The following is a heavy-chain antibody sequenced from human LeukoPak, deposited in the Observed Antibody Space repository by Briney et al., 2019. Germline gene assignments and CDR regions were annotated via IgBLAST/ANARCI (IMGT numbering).Heavy chain of an antibody. CDR1: GGSISSGGYS. CDR3: ARGVGGSYYDR. V-gene: IGHV4-30-2*01. CDR2: IYHSGST. J-gene: IGHJ4*02. Sequence: SGTLSLTCAVSGGSISSGGYSWSWIRQPPGKGLEWIGYIYHSGSTYYNPSLKSRVTISVDRSKNQFSLKLSSVTAADTAVYYCARGVGGSYYDRWGQGTLVTVSS. D-gene: IGHD1-26*01.